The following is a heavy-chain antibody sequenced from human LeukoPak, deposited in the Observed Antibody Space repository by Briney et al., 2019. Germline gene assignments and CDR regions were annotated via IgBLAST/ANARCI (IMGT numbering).Heavy chain of an antibody. J-gene: IGHJ4*02. CDR3: AKMVHTEQWLVPFDY. V-gene: IGHV3-23*01. D-gene: IGHD6-19*01. CDR1: GFTFSNFA. Sequence: SGGSLRLSCAASGFTFSNFAMNWVRQAPGKGLEWVSTISGSGGSTYYADSVKGRFTISRDNSKNTLYLQMNSLRAEDTAVYYCAKMVHTEQWLVPFDYWGREPWSPSPQ. CDR2: ISGSGGST.